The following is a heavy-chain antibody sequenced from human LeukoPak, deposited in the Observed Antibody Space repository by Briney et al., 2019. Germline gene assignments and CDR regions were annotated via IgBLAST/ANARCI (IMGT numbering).Heavy chain of an antibody. J-gene: IGHJ4*02. V-gene: IGHV4-59*08. Sequence: PSETLSLTCTVSGGSISNFYWSWIRQSPGKGLECIGHIHNSGGTSYNPSLRSRVTISLDMSRNQFSLELRSVTAADSAVYYCARRGYSSGWKAYYFDYWGQGTLVPVSP. CDR3: ARRGYSSGWKAYYFDY. D-gene: IGHD6-19*01. CDR1: GGSISNFY. CDR2: IHNSGGT.